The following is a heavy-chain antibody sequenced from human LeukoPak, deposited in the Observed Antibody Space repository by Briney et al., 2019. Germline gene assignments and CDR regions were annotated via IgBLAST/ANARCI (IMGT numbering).Heavy chain of an antibody. CDR2: IYSGGST. J-gene: IGHJ4*02. Sequence: PGGSLRLSCAASGFTVSSNYMSWVRRAPGKGLEWVSIIYSGGSTYYAESVKGRFTISRDNSKNTLYLQMNSLRAEDTAVYYCARAPTYYYDSSDYYYFDYWGRGTLVTVSS. D-gene: IGHD3-22*01. V-gene: IGHV3-53*01. CDR3: ARAPTYYYDSSDYYYFDY. CDR1: GFTVSSNY.